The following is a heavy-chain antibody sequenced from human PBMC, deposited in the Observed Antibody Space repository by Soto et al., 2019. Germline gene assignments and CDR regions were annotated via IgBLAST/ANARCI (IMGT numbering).Heavy chain of an antibody. J-gene: IGHJ5*02. CDR2: IIPIFGTA. D-gene: IGHD3-10*01. CDR3: ARDRGGDYYGSGRSWFDP. V-gene: IGHV1-69*13. CDR1: GGTFSSYA. Sequence: AASVKVSCKASGGTFSSYAISWVRQAPGQGLEWMGGIIPIFGTANYAQKFQGRVTITADESTSTAYMELSSLRSEDTAVYYCARDRGGDYYGSGRSWFDPWGQGTLVTVSS.